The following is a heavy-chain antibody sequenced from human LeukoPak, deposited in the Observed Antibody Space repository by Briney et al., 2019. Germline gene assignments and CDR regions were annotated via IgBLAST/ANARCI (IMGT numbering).Heavy chain of an antibody. CDR3: AKDRIQLWLRGGFDY. D-gene: IGHD5-18*01. V-gene: IGHV3-43*02. Sequence: GGSLRLSCAASGFTFDDYGMSWVRQAPGKGLEWVSLISGDGGSTYYADSVKGRFTISRDNSKNSLYLQMNSLRTEDTALYYCAKDRIQLWLRGGFDYWGQGTLVTVSS. CDR2: ISGDGGST. CDR1: GFTFDDYG. J-gene: IGHJ4*02.